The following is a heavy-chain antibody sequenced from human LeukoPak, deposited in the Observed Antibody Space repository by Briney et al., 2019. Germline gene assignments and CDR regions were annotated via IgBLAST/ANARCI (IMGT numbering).Heavy chain of an antibody. V-gene: IGHV3-15*01. Sequence: PGGSLRLSCAASEFSFSSHSMNWVRQAPGKGLEWVGRIRSAVDGGTADYAAPVKGRFIISRDDSTNTIYLHMASLRTDDTAVYYCTRHSGSPGDYWGQGTLVTVSS. CDR2: IRSAVDGGTA. CDR1: EFSFSSHS. J-gene: IGHJ4*02. D-gene: IGHD1-26*01. CDR3: TRHSGSPGDY.